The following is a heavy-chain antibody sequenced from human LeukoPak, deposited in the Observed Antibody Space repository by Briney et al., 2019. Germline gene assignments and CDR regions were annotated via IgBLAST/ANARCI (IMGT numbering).Heavy chain of an antibody. CDR1: GFTVSSNY. Sequence: GGSLRLSCAASGFTVSSNYMSWVRQAPGKGLEWVSVIYSGGSTYYADSVKGRFTISRDNSKNTLYLQMNSLRAEDTAVYYCATHPLPKYYYDSSGYEYYYYYMDVWGKGTTVTISS. V-gene: IGHV3-66*01. CDR2: IYSGGST. D-gene: IGHD3-22*01. CDR3: ATHPLPKYYYDSSGYEYYYYYMDV. J-gene: IGHJ6*03.